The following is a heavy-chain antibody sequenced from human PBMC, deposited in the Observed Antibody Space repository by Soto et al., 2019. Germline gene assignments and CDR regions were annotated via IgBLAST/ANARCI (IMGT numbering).Heavy chain of an antibody. CDR3: ARDHTSSSWYNWFDP. CDR1: DGSISGGCGF. CDR2: IYYSGST. D-gene: IGHD6-13*01. V-gene: IGHV4-31*02. J-gene: IGHJ5*02. Sequence: SVTRSHTASVADGSISGGCGFLSWNRENPGKCLEWIGYIYYSGSTYYNPSLKSRVTISVDTSKNQFSLKLSSVTAADTAVYYCARDHTSSSWYNWFDPWGQGTPVPVSS.